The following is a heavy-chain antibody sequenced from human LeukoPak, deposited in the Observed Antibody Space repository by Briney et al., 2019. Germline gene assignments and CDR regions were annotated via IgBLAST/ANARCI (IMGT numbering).Heavy chain of an antibody. CDR1: GGSISSSSYY. CDR2: IYYSGST. CDR3: ARGHYYDSSGYSHYFDY. Sequence: SETLSLTCTVSGGSISSSSYYWGWIRQPPGKGLEWIGSIYYSGSTYYNPSLKSRVTISVDTSKNQFSLKLSSVTAADTAVYYCARGHYYDSSGYSHYFDYWGQGTLVTVSS. J-gene: IGHJ4*02. D-gene: IGHD3-22*01. V-gene: IGHV4-39*07.